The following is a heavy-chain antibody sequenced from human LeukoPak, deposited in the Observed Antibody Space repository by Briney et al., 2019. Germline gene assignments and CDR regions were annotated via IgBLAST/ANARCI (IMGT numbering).Heavy chain of an antibody. V-gene: IGHV3-21*01. CDR3: AGSLGYCSSTSCYGAFEY. CDR2: ISSSSSYI. Sequence: GGSLRLSCAASGFTFSSYSMNWVRQAPGKGLEWVSSISSSSSYIYYADSVKGRFTISRDNSKNTLYLQMNSLRAEDTAVYYCAGSLGYCSSTSCYGAFEYWGQGTLVTVSS. J-gene: IGHJ4*02. CDR1: GFTFSSYS. D-gene: IGHD2-2*01.